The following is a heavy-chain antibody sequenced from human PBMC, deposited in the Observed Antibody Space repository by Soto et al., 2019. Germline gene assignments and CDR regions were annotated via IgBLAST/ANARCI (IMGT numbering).Heavy chain of an antibody. CDR3: ARDRGPCSGYYPYWFAP. CDR2: IIPIFGTA. Sequence: QVQLVQSGAEVKKPGSSVKVSCKASGGTFSSYAISWVRQAPGQGLEWMGEIIPIFGTANYAQKFQGRVTLTADESPSTAYMELSSLRSEDTAVYYCARDRGPCSGYYPYWFAPWGQGTLVTVSS. V-gene: IGHV1-69*12. D-gene: IGHD3-22*01. CDR1: GGTFSSYA. J-gene: IGHJ5*02.